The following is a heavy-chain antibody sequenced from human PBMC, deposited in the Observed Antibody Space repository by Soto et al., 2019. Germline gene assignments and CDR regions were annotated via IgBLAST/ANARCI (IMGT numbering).Heavy chain of an antibody. J-gene: IGHJ3*02. CDR2: ISYDGSNK. CDR3: AREDYDSSGYYPRAFDI. Sequence: LRLSCAASGFTFSSYAMHWVRQAPGKGLEWVAVISYDGSNKYYADSVKGRFTISRDNSKNTLYLQMNSLRAEDTAVYYCAREDYDSSGYYPRAFDIWGQGTMVTVSS. D-gene: IGHD3-22*01. CDR1: GFTFSSYA. V-gene: IGHV3-30-3*01.